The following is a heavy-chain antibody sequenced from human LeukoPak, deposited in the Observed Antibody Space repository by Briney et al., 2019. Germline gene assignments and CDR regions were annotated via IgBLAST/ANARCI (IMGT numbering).Heavy chain of an antibody. D-gene: IGHD3-10*01. CDR3: ARGVKRGLLWFGHDRISPDRCWFDP. J-gene: IGHJ5*02. Sequence: GASVKVSCKASGYTFTSYGISWVRQAPGQGLEWMGWISAYNGNTNYAQKLQGRVTMTTDTSTSTAYMELRSLRSDDTAVYYCARGVKRGLLWFGHDRISPDRCWFDPWGQGALVTVSS. V-gene: IGHV1-18*01. CDR2: ISAYNGNT. CDR1: GYTFTSYG.